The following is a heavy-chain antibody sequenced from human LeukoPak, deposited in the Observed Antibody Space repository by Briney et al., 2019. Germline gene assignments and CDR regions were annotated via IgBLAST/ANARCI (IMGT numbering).Heavy chain of an antibody. V-gene: IGHV3-21*01. CDR2: ISSSSSYI. Sequence: GGSLRLSCAASGFTFSSYSMNWVRQAPGKGLEWVSSISSSSSYIYYADSVKGRFTISRDNAKNSLYLQMNSLRAEDTAVYHCARGRIVGATMFDYWGQGTLVTVSS. J-gene: IGHJ4*02. D-gene: IGHD1-26*01. CDR1: GFTFSSYS. CDR3: ARGRIVGATMFDY.